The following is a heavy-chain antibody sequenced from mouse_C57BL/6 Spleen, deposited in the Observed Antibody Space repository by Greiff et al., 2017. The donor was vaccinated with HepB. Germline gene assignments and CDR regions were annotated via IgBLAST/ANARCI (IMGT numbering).Heavy chain of an antibody. CDR2: IWSGGST. CDR3: CRNYYGSSWFAD. D-gene: IGHD1-1*01. V-gene: IGHV2-2*01. CDR1: GFSLTSYG. J-gene: IGHJ3*01. Sequence: QVQLQQSGPGLVQPSQSLSITCTVSGFSLTSYGVHWVRQSPGKGLEWLGVIWSGGSTDYNAAFISRLSISKDNSKIQVFFKMNSLQADDTAMYYCCRNYYGSSWFADWGHGTLVTVSA.